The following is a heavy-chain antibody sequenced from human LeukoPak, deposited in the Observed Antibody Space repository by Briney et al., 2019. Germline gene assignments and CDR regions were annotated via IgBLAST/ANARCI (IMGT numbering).Heavy chain of an antibody. Sequence: GGSLRLSCAASGFSVSSNYISWVRQAPGKGLEWVSVIYSGGSTKYADSVKARFTISRDNSKNTVYLQMNSLRAEDTAVYYCARDRSRSVYWGQGTLVTVSS. D-gene: IGHD3-3*01. V-gene: IGHV3-53*01. CDR3: ARDRSRSVY. CDR1: GFSVSSNY. CDR2: IYSGGST. J-gene: IGHJ4*02.